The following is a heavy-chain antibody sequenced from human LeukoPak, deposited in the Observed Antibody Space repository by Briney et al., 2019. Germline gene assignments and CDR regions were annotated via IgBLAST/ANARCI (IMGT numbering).Heavy chain of an antibody. D-gene: IGHD4/OR15-4a*01. CDR1: GGSISNYY. Sequence: SETLSLTCTVSGGSISNYYWSWIRQPAGKGLEWIGRIYSSGSTNYNPSLRSRVTMSVDTSKNQFFLKLSSMTAADTAVYYCARAYSANQKFDYWGQGTLVTVSA. CDR2: IYSSGST. V-gene: IGHV4-4*07. J-gene: IGHJ4*02. CDR3: ARAYSANQKFDY.